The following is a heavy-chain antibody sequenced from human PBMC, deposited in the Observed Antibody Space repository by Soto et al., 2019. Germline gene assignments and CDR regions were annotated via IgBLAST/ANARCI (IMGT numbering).Heavy chain of an antibody. Sequence: SETLSLTCTVSGDSISSSSHYWGWIRQPPGKGLEWIGSIYYSGTTHYNPSLKSRVIITGDSPKNQFSLKVDSVTAADTAVYYCARQIASSWDRFDYWGQGALVTVSS. CDR2: IYYSGTT. D-gene: IGHD6-13*01. V-gene: IGHV4-39*01. J-gene: IGHJ4*02. CDR1: GDSISSSSHY. CDR3: ARQIASSWDRFDY.